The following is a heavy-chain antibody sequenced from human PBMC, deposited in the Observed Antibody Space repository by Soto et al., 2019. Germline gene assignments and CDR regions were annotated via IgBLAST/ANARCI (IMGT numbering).Heavy chain of an antibody. D-gene: IGHD3-10*01. CDR3: VKGAGSRYRSMFDY. J-gene: IGHJ4*01. CDR1: GFSFSTSG. CDR2: VSYDRSSK. Sequence: GGSLRLSCVASGFSFSTSGMHWVRQAPGKGLEWVAVVSYDRSSKFYADSVKGRFTISSDDSKNTLYLQMDSLRVEDSAVYYCVKGAGSRYRSMFDYWGHGTRVTVSS. V-gene: IGHV3-30*18.